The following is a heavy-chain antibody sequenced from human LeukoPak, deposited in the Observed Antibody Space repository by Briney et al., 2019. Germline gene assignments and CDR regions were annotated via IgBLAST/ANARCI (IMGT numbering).Heavy chain of an antibody. CDR3: STKQWLAPPPDS. J-gene: IGHJ4*02. V-gene: IGHV3-74*01. D-gene: IGHD6-19*01. CDR2: INTDGTVT. Sequence: GGSLRLSCAASGFTFSKYWMLWVRQAPGKGLESVSRINTDGTVTTYADSVKGRFTVSRDNADNTMFLQMNSGRYEDTAVYYCSTKQWLAPPPDSWGQGTPVTVSS. CDR1: GFTFSKYW.